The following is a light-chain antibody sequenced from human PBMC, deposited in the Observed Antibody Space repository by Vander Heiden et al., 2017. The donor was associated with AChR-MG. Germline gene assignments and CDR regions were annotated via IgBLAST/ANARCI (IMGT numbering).Light chain of an antibody. CDR3: SSYRSSNTLRL. V-gene: IGLV2-14*03. Sequence: QSALIQPASVSGSPGQSITISCTGTTSDVGGYNYVSWYQQHPGKAPKLIIFYVNRRPSDISNRFSGSKSGNTAFLTISGLRAEDEARFYCSSYRSSNTLRLFGGGTTLAVL. CDR1: TSDVGGYNY. J-gene: IGLJ2*01. CDR2: YVN.